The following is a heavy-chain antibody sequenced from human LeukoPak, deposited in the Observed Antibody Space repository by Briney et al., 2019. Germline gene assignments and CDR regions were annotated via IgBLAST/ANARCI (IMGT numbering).Heavy chain of an antibody. Sequence: SETLSLTCTVSGDSISTSNSYWGWIRQPPGKGLEWIGEINHSGSTNYNPSLKSRVTISVDTSKNQFSLQLNSVTPEDTAVYYCARDPEYSRSIFDYWGQGTPVTVSS. CDR1: GDSISTSNSY. CDR2: INHSGST. V-gene: IGHV4-39*07. J-gene: IGHJ4*02. D-gene: IGHD6-6*01. CDR3: ARDPEYSRSIFDY.